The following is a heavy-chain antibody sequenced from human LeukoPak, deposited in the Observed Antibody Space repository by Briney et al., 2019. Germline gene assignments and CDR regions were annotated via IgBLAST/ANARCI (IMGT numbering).Heavy chain of an antibody. CDR3: ARGSSVAADLGDY. J-gene: IGHJ4*02. CDR2: ISSSSSYI. V-gene: IGHV3-21*01. D-gene: IGHD6-19*01. Sequence: GGSLRLSCAASGFTFSSYSMNWVRQAPGKGLEWVSSISSSSSYIYYADSVKGRFTISRDNAKNSLYLQMNSLRAEDTAVYYCARGSSVAADLGDYWGQGTLVTASS. CDR1: GFTFSSYS.